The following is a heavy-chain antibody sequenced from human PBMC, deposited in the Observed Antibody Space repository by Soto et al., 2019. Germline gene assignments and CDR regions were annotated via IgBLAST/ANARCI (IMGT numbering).Heavy chain of an antibody. Sequence: GGSLRLSCAASGFSFNTYAMSWVRQAPGKGLEWVSALYDLDGTYYADSVKGRFTTSSDSSRTTVYLQMNSLRPDDTAVYSCATWHLQEHAYDIWGQGTMVTVSS. V-gene: IGHV3-23*01. CDR2: LYDLDGT. J-gene: IGHJ3*02. CDR3: ATWHLQEHAYDI. CDR1: GFSFNTYA. D-gene: IGHD1-1*01.